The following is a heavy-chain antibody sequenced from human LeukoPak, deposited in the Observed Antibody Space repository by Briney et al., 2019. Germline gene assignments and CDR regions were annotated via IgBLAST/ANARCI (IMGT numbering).Heavy chain of an antibody. V-gene: IGHV3-48*01. J-gene: IGHJ6*03. D-gene: IGHD5-12*01. CDR3: ARDSSGYDVRYYYYYMDV. CDR2: ISGSMSTI. CDR1: GFTFSSNS. Sequence: PGGSLRLSCAASGFTFSSNSMNWVRQAPGKGLEWVSYISGSMSTIYYADSVKGRFTISRDNAKNSLYLQMNSLRAEDTAVYYCARDSSGYDVRYYYYYMDVWGKGTRSPSP.